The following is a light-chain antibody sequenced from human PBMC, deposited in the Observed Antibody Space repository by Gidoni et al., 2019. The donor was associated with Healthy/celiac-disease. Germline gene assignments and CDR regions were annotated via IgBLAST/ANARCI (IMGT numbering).Light chain of an antibody. J-gene: IGKJ1*01. CDR1: QTVSSSY. V-gene: IGKV3-20*01. CDR3: QQYGSSPRT. CDR2: GAS. Sequence: ELVLTQPPGTLSLSPGERATLSCSASQTVSSSYLAWYQQKPGQAPRLLIYGASSRATGIPDRFSGSGSGTDFTLTISRLEPEDFAVYYCQQYGSSPRTFGQGTKVEIK.